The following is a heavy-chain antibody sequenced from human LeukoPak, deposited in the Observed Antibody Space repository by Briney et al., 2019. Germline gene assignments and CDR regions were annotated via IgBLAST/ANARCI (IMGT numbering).Heavy chain of an antibody. CDR3: ARDRSRYFDY. CDR1: GYTFTDYY. Sequence: ASVKVSCKASGYTFTDYYMHWVRQAPGQGLEWMGWINPNSGGTNYAQKFQGRVTMTRDTSVSTAYMELSGLRSDDTAVYYCARDRSRYFDYWGQGILVTVSS. CDR2: INPNSGGT. J-gene: IGHJ4*02. V-gene: IGHV1-2*02.